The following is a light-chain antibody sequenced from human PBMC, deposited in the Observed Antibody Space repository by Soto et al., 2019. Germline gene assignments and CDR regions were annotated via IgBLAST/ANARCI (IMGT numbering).Light chain of an antibody. CDR3: QQSYSSPT. CDR1: QSIRSY. J-gene: IGKJ5*01. Sequence: DIQMTQSPSSLSASVGDRVTITCRASQSIRSYLNWYQQKPGKAPKLLISAASSLQSGVPSRFSGSESRTDFTLTISSLQPEYFATYYCQQSYSSPTFGQGTRLEIK. V-gene: IGKV1-39*01. CDR2: AAS.